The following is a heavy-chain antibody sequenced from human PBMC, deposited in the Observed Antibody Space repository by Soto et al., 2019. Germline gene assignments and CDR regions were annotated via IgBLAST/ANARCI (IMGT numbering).Heavy chain of an antibody. CDR2: IKSKTDGGTT. CDR3: TTDILTGYSLDY. CDR1: GFTFSNAW. J-gene: IGHJ4*02. D-gene: IGHD3-9*01. Sequence: GGSLRLSCGSSGFTFSNAWMSLVRQAPGKGLEWVGRIKSKTDGGTTDYAAPVKGRFTISRDDSKNTLYLQMNSLKTEDTAVYYWTTDILTGYSLDYWGQGTLVTVSS. V-gene: IGHV3-15*01.